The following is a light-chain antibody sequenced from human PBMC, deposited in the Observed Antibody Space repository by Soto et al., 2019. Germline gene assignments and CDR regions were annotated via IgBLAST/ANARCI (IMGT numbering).Light chain of an antibody. CDR3: CSYAGGDTFVI. J-gene: IGLJ2*01. CDR2: EAS. Sequence: QSALTQPASVSGSLGQSTTISCTGTSSDVGSYDLVSWYRQSPGEAPKLMIYEASKRPSGVSTRFSGSKSGNTASLTISGLQAEDEADYYCCSYAGGDTFVIFGGGTKLTVL. V-gene: IGLV2-23*02. CDR1: SSDVGSYDL.